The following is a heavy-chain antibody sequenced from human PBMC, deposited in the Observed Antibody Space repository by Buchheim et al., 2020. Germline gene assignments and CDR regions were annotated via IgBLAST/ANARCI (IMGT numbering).Heavy chain of an antibody. CDR2: ISSSGSTI. CDR1: GFTFSSYE. J-gene: IGHJ5*02. V-gene: IGHV3-48*03. D-gene: IGHD2/OR15-2a*01. CDR3: ARDVEYAFDQ. Sequence: EVQLVESGGGLVQPGGSLRLSCAASGFTFSSYEMNWVRQAPGKGLEWVSYISSSGSTIYYADSVKGRFTISRDNAKNSLYLEVNNLRDEDTAVYYCARDVEYAFDQWGQGTL.